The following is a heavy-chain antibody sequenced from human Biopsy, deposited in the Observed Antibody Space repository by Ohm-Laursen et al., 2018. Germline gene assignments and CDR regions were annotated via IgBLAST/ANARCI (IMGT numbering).Heavy chain of an antibody. CDR1: RFTFSIYG. J-gene: IGHJ6*04. Sequence: SLRLSCSAFRFTFSIYGMHWVRLAPGQGLEWVSVISFDVSDQKYADSVMSRFTISRDNPKNTLYLQMISLRAADTAVFYCVNDRGGAGTDYYFVMDVWGKGTSVTVSS. D-gene: IGHD1-1*01. V-gene: IGHV3-30*18. CDR3: VNDRGGAGTDYYFVMDV. CDR2: ISFDVSDQ.